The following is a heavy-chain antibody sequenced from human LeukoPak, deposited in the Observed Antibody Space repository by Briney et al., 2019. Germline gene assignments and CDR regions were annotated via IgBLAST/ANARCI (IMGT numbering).Heavy chain of an antibody. V-gene: IGHV1-46*01. CDR1: GYTFTSYS. Sequence: ASVKVSCKASGYTFTSYSISWVRQAPGQGLEWMGIINPSGGTTSYAQKFQDRITMTRDTSTGTVYMELSSLRSDDTAVYYCARAKYYDSIGYPLTFDYWGQGTLVTVSS. CDR2: INPSGGTT. CDR3: ARAKYYDSIGYPLTFDY. J-gene: IGHJ4*02. D-gene: IGHD3-22*01.